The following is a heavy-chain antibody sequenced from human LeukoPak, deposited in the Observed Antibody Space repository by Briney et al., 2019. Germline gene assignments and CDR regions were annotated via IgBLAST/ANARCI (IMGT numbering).Heavy chain of an antibody. Sequence: GGSLRLSCAASGFTFSDYYMSWIRQAPGKGLEWVSYITSSGSTINYADSVKGRFTVFRDNAKNSLYLQMSSLRAEDTAVYYCARGQHYFAYWGQGTLVTVSS. CDR2: ITSSGSTI. CDR3: ARGQHYFAY. J-gene: IGHJ4*02. D-gene: IGHD2-2*01. CDR1: GFTFSDYY. V-gene: IGHV3-11*04.